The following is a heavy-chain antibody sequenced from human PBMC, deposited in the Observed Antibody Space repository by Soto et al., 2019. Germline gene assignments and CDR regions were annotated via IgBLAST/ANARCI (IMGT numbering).Heavy chain of an antibody. CDR1: GSSVSSGSYY. D-gene: IGHD3-9*01. Sequence: SETLSLTCTVSGSSVSSGSYYWSWIRQPPGKGLEWIGYIYYSGSTNYNPSLKSRVTISLDTSKNQFSLKLSSVTAADTAVYYCARGPHEGFDWLSINYYYGMDVWGQGTTVTVSS. CDR2: IYYSGST. CDR3: ARGPHEGFDWLSINYYYGMDV. V-gene: IGHV4-61*01. J-gene: IGHJ6*02.